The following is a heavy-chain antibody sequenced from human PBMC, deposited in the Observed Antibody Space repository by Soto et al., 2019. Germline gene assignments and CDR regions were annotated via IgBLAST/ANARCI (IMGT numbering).Heavy chain of an antibody. J-gene: IGHJ4*02. V-gene: IGHV3-33*01. Sequence: QVQLVESGGGVVQPGRSLRLSCAASGCTFSNYGMHWVRQAPGKGLEWVAVIWYDGSEEYYTDSVKGRFTISRDNSKNTLFLQMNSLRAEDTAVYYCARDWRLPYDYWGQGTLVTVSS. CDR3: ARDWRLPYDY. CDR2: IWYDGSEE. CDR1: GCTFSNYG.